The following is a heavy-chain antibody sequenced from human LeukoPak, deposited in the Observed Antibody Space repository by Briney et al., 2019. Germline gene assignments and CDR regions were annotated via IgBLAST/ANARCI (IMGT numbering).Heavy chain of an antibody. J-gene: IGHJ4*02. Sequence: PGGSLRLSCAASGFTFSSYAMSWVRQAPGKGLEWVANIKQDGSEKYYVDSVKGRFTISRDNAKNSLYLQMNSLRAEDTAVYYCARGPSSQFRTDYWGQGTLVTVSS. CDR3: ARGPSSQFRTDY. D-gene: IGHD2-2*01. CDR2: IKQDGSEK. CDR1: GFTFSSYA. V-gene: IGHV3-7*03.